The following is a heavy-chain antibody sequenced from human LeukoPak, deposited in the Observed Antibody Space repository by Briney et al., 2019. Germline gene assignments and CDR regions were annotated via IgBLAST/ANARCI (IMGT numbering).Heavy chain of an antibody. V-gene: IGHV3-23*01. Sequence: GGSLRLSRAASGFTFSSYAMSWVRQAPGKGLEWVSAISGSGGSTYYADSVKGRFTISRDNSKNTLYLQMNSLGAEDTAVYYCAKDDVYYDSFDYWGQGTLVTVSS. D-gene: IGHD3-22*01. J-gene: IGHJ4*02. CDR3: AKDDVYYDSFDY. CDR2: ISGSGGST. CDR1: GFTFSSYA.